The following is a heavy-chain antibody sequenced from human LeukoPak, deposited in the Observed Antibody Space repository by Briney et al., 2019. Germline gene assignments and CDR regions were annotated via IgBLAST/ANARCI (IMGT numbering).Heavy chain of an antibody. V-gene: IGHV3-23*01. CDR1: GFTFSSHG. Sequence: GGTLRLSCAASGFTFSSHGMNWVRQAPGKGLEWVSGISDSGGSTYYADSVKGRFTISRDNSKNTLYLQMNSLRAGDTAVYYCAKDDDTAMAADYWGQGTLVTVSS. CDR3: AKDDDTAMAADY. CDR2: ISDSGGST. D-gene: IGHD5-18*01. J-gene: IGHJ4*02.